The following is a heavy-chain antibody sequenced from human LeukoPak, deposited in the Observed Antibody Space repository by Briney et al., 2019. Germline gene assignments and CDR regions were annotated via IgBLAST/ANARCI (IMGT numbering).Heavy chain of an antibody. D-gene: IGHD3-9*01. CDR2: IYHSGST. V-gene: IGHV4-38-2*02. J-gene: IGHJ2*01. CDR3: ARQYIDILTGYHRGELYWYFDL. Sequence: PSETLSLTCTVSGYSISSGYHWGWIRQPPGKGLEWIGSIYHSGSTYYNPSLKSRVTISVDTSKNQFSLKLRSVTAADTAVYYCARQYIDILTGYHRGELYWYFDLWCRGTLVTVSS. CDR1: GYSISSGYH.